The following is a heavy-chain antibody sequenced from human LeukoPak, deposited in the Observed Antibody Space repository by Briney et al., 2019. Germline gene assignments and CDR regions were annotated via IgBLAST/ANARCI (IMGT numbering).Heavy chain of an antibody. CDR2: ITAFNGNT. CDR1: GYTFTSYG. V-gene: IGHV1-18*01. CDR3: ARDSYDSSGSYFFLKLLDY. D-gene: IGHD3-22*01. Sequence: ASVTVSCTVSGYTFTSYGINWVRQAPGQGLEWMGWITAFNGNTDYAQKFQGRVTMTTDTSTNTAYMELRSLRSDDTAVYYCARDSYDSSGSYFFLKLLDYWGQGTLVTVSS. J-gene: IGHJ4*02.